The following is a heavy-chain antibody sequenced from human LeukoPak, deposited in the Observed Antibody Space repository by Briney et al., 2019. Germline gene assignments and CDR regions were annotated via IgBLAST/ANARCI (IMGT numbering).Heavy chain of an antibody. J-gene: IGHJ5*02. V-gene: IGHV3-23*01. CDR3: TKGPNGDYIGAFDP. CDR2: ITGGHYAT. D-gene: IGHD4-17*01. Sequence: GGSLRLSCAASGFSFSSFAMTWVRQAPGKGLEWVSSITGGHYATYNTDSVKGRFTTSRDNAKNTLYLQMNSLRADDTAIYYCTKGPNGDYIGAFDPWGQGTLVTVSS. CDR1: GFSFSSFA.